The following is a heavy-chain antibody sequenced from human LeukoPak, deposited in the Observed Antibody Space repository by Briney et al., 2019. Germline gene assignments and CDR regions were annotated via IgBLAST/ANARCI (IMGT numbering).Heavy chain of an antibody. V-gene: IGHV4-34*01. Sequence: SETLSLTCAVYGGSFSGYHCSWIRQPPGKGLEWIGEINHSGSTNYNPSLKSRVTISVDTSKNQFSLRLSSVTAADTAVYYCARGGVAAAGTSPYYYYGMDVWGQGSTVTVSS. CDR1: GGSFSGYH. D-gene: IGHD6-13*01. CDR3: ARGGVAAAGTSPYYYYGMDV. J-gene: IGHJ6*02. CDR2: INHSGST.